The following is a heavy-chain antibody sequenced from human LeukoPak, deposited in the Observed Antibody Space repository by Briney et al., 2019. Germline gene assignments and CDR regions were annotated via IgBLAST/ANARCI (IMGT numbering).Heavy chain of an antibody. CDR3: AKDKGVQLERRFDP. D-gene: IGHD1-1*01. V-gene: IGHV3-9*01. CDR1: GFTFDDYG. Sequence: GGSLRLSCAASGFTFDDYGMSWVRQAPGKGLEWVSGISWNSGSIGYADSVKGRFTISRDNAKNSLYLQMNSLRAEDTALYYCAKDKGVQLERRFDPWGQGTLVTVSS. J-gene: IGHJ5*02. CDR2: ISWNSGSI.